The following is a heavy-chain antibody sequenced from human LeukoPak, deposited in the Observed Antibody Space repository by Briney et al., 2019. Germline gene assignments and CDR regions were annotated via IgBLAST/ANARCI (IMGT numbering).Heavy chain of an antibody. CDR1: GGSISSSSYY. J-gene: IGHJ4*02. Sequence: KPSETLSLTCTVSGGSISSSSYYWGWIRQPPGKGLEWIGSIYYSGSTYYNPSLKSRVTISVDTSKNQFSLKLSSVTAADTAVYYCARGPLFDYWGQGTLVTVSS. CDR2: IYYSGST. CDR3: ARGPLFDY. V-gene: IGHV4-39*07.